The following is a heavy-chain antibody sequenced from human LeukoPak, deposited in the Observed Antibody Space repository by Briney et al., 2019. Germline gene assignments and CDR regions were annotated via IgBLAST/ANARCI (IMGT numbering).Heavy chain of an antibody. CDR3: ASGHYYYDSTQDY. CDR1: GFTFSDYY. J-gene: IGHJ4*02. Sequence: PGGSLRLSCAASGFTFSDYYMSWIRQAPGKGLEWVSYISSSGSTIYYADSVKGRFTISRDNAKNSLYLQMNSLRAEDTAVYYCASGHYYYDSTQDYRGQGTLVTVSS. D-gene: IGHD3-22*01. V-gene: IGHV3-11*01. CDR2: ISSSGSTI.